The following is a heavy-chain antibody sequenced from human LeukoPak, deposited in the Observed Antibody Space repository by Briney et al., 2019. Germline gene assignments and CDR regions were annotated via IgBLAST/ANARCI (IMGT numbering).Heavy chain of an antibody. V-gene: IGHV3-74*01. Sequence: GGSLRLSCAASGFTFSRYWMHWVRQAPGKGLVCVSRIDSDGTNRDYADSVKGRFTISRDNAKNTVYLQMNSMRDEDTAVYYCEGRATGLTEYWGQGSLVTVSS. D-gene: IGHD3-9*01. CDR3: EGRATGLTEY. J-gene: IGHJ4*02. CDR1: GFTFSRYW. CDR2: IDSDGTNR.